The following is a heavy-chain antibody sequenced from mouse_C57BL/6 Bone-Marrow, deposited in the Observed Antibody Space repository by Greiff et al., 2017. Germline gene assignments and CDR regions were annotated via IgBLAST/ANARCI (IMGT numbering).Heavy chain of an antibody. CDR3: PRPSGSSYPYYAMAY. V-gene: IGHV1-15*01. Sequence: QVQLKQSGAELVRPGASVTLSCKASGYTFTDYEMHWVKQTPVHGLEWIGAIDPETGGTAYNQKFKGKAILTADKSASTAFIELRSLTSEASSVYYCPRPSGSSYPYYAMAYWGQGTSVTVSS. CDR2: IDPETGGT. D-gene: IGHD1-1*01. CDR1: GYTFTDYE. J-gene: IGHJ4*01.